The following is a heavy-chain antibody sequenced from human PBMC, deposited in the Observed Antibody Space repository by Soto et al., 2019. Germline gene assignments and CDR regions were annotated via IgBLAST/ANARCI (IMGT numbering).Heavy chain of an antibody. CDR2: ISAYNGNT. CDR1: GYTFTSYG. Sequence: ASVKVSFKASGYTFTSYGISWVRQAPGQGLEWMGWISAYNGNTNYAQKLQGRVTMTTDTSTSTAYMELRSLRSDDTAMYYCARLRYCSSTSCYTALDYWGQGTLVTVSS. CDR3: ARLRYCSSTSCYTALDY. D-gene: IGHD2-2*02. V-gene: IGHV1-18*01. J-gene: IGHJ4*02.